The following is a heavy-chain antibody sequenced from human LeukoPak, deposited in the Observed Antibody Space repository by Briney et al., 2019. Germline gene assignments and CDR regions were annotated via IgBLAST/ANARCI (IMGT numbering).Heavy chain of an antibody. D-gene: IGHD3-10*01. CDR3: ARRVRLSSGTHQLDF. Sequence: GESLKISCQGSGYSFPSYWFAWVRQMPGKGLEWMGIIYPGDSDIRYSPSFQGQVTISADRSISTAYLQWSSLKSSDTAMYYCARRVRLSSGTHQLDFWGQGTLVTVSS. J-gene: IGHJ4*02. CDR2: IYPGDSDI. CDR1: GYSFPSYW. V-gene: IGHV5-51*01.